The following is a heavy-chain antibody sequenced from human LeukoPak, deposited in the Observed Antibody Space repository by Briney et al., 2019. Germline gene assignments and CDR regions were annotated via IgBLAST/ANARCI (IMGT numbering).Heavy chain of an antibody. CDR1: GYTFTTFW. D-gene: IGHD1-7*01. CDR3: ARSYNWNYRRFDP. Sequence: GESLKISCKGSGYTFTTFWIGWVRQMPGKGLEWMGLIYPGNSDTRYSPSFHGQVTISADKSISTAYLQWSSLKASDTAMYYCARSYNWNYRRFDPWGQGTLVTVSS. J-gene: IGHJ5*02. CDR2: IYPGNSDT. V-gene: IGHV5-51*01.